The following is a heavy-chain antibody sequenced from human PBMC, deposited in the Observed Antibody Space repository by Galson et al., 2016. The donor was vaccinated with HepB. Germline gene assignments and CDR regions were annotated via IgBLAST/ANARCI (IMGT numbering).Heavy chain of an antibody. CDR1: GFTFSSYS. Sequence: SLRLSCAASGFTFSSYSMNWVRQAPGKGLEWVSSISSSSSYIYYADSVKGRFTISRGNAKNSLYLQMNSLTAEDTAVYYCARFGGSLGMDVWGQGTTVTVSS. D-gene: IGHD2-15*01. J-gene: IGHJ6*02. CDR2: ISSSSSYI. V-gene: IGHV3-21*01. CDR3: ARFGGSLGMDV.